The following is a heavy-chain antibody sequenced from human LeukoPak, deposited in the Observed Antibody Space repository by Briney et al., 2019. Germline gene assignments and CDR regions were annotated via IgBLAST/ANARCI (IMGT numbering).Heavy chain of an antibody. CDR1: GGSISSYS. V-gene: IGHV4-59*08. J-gene: IGHJ4*02. D-gene: IGHD4-23*01. CDR3: ARHRRHGGNSGLDY. CDR2: IYYSGST. Sequence: SETLSLTCTVSGGSISSYSWSWIRQPPGKGLEWIGYIYYSGSTNYNPSLKSRVTISVDTSKNQFSLKLSSVTAADTAVYYCARHRRHGGNSGLDYWGQGTLVTVSS.